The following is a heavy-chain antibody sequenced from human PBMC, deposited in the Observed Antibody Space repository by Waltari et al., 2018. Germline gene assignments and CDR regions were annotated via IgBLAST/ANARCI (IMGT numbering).Heavy chain of an antibody. D-gene: IGHD3-16*01. J-gene: IGHJ4*02. Sequence: QLVQSGAEVTKPGASVKVSCKASGYLFSNYGITWVRKAPGQGLDWMGWIYPYNGNTKYEQNFQGRVTMTTDTSTATAYMEIRSLRSDDTAIYYCARDDVDSSNFGGFWGQGTQVTVSS. V-gene: IGHV1-18*04. CDR3: ARDDVDSSNFGGF. CDR2: IYPYNGNT. CDR1: GYLFSNYG.